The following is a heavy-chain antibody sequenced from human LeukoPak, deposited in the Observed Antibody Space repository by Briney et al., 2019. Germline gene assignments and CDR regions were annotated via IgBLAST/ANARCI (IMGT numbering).Heavy chain of an antibody. CDR2: IYTSGST. J-gene: IGHJ5*02. CDR1: GGSISSYY. D-gene: IGHD6-13*01. V-gene: IGHV4-4*07. Sequence: PSETLSLTCTVSGGSISSYYWSWIRQPAGKGLEWIGRIYTSGSTNYNPSLKSRVTISVDTSKNQFSLKLSSVTAADTAVYYCAREVSSSWVTHNWFDPWGQGTLVTVSS. CDR3: AREVSSSWVTHNWFDP.